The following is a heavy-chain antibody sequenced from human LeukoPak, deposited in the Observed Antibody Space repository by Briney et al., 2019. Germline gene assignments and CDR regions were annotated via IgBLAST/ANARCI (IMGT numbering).Heavy chain of an antibody. CDR2: IYHSGST. Sequence: SETLSLTCTVSGYSISSGYYWGWIRQPPGKGLEWIGSIYHSGSTYYNPSLKSRVTISVDTSKNQFSLKLSSVTAADTAVYYCARGIPSGPHYYFDYWGQGTLVTVSS. CDR1: GYSISSGYY. J-gene: IGHJ4*02. CDR3: ARGIPSGPHYYFDY. V-gene: IGHV4-38-2*02.